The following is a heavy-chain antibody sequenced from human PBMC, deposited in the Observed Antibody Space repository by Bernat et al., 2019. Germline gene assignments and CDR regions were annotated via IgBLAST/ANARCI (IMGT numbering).Heavy chain of an antibody. Sequence: QVQLVQSGAEVKKPGASVKVSCKASGYTFTSYYMHWVRQAPGQGLEWMGIINPSGGSTSYAQKFQGRVTMTRDTSTSTVYMELSSLRSEDTAVYYCARGRGPRGAHRVPPAYYFDYWGQETLVTVSS. CDR3: ARGRGPRGAHRVPPAYYFDY. J-gene: IGHJ4*02. CDR1: GYTFTSYY. D-gene: IGHD3-10*01. CDR2: INPSGGST. V-gene: IGHV1-46*01.